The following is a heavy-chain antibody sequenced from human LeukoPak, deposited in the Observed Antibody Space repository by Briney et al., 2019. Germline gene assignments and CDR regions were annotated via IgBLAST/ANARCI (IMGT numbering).Heavy chain of an antibody. V-gene: IGHV5-10-1*01. CDR2: IDPSDSYT. D-gene: IGHD3-3*01. J-gene: IGHJ3*02. Sequence: GGIDPSDSYTNYSPSFQGHVTISADKSISTAYLQWSSLKASDTAMYYCASYDFWSGYESAFDIWGQGTMVTVSS. CDR3: ASYDFWSGYESAFDI.